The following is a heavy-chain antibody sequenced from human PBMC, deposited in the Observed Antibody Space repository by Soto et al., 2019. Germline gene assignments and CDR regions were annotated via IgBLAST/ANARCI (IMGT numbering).Heavy chain of an antibody. V-gene: IGHV4-59*01. CDR2: VSSTGST. Sequence: SETLSLTCTVSGAPITQYYWNWIRQSPGKGLEWIVSVSSTGSTVYNPSLTSRVTVSLDTSKNQFSLTLNSVTAADTAVYHCATGGGSPYHNHDFDLRGPRTLVT. CDR1: GAPITQYY. CDR3: ATGGGSPYHNHDFDL. D-gene: IGHD2-15*01. J-gene: IGHJ4*02.